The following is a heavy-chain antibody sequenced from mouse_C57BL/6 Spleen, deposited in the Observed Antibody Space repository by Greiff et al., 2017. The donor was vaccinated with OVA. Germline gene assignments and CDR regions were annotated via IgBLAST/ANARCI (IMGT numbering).Heavy chain of an antibody. CDR3: ERHDDYDPRDAMDD. V-gene: IGHV5-6*01. CDR2: ISSGGSYT. J-gene: IGHJ4*01. CDR1: GFTFSSYG. Sequence: EVQVVESGGDLVKPGGSLKLSCAASGFTFSSYGMSWVRQTPDKRLEWVATISSGGSYTYYPDSVKGRFTISRDNAKNTLYLQMSSLKSEDTDIDYCERHDDYDPRDAMDDWGQGTSVTVSS. D-gene: IGHD2-4*01.